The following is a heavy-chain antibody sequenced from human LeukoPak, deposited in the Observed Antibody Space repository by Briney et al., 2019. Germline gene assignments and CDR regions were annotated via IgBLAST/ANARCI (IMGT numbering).Heavy chain of an antibody. CDR2: IKQDGSEK. CDR3: ARVPGDCGGDCYSYYYYHMDV. J-gene: IGHJ6*03. D-gene: IGHD2-21*01. V-gene: IGHV3-7*01. CDR1: GFTFSSYW. Sequence: PGGSLRLSCAASGFTFSSYWMSWVRQAPGKGLEWVANIKQDGSEKYYVDSAKGRFTISRDNAKNSLYLQMNSLRAEDTAVYYCARVPGDCGGDCYSYYYYHMDVWGKGTTVTVSS.